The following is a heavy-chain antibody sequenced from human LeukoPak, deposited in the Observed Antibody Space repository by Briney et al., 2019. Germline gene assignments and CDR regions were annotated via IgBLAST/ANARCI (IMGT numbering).Heavy chain of an antibody. D-gene: IGHD5-24*01. CDR1: GGTFISYA. CDR3: AIQGSRDGYNSDY. V-gene: IGHV1-69*13. J-gene: IGHJ4*02. Sequence: SVKVSCKASGGTFISYAISWVRQAPGQGLEWMGGIIPIFGTANYAQKFQGRVTITADESTSTAYMELSILRSEDTAVYYCAIQGSRDGYNSDYWGQGTLVTVSS. CDR2: IIPIFGTA.